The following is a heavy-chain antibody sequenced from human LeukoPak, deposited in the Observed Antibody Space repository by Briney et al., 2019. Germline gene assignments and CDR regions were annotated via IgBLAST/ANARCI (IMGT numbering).Heavy chain of an antibody. CDR2: INPNSGGT. J-gene: IGHJ4*02. V-gene: IGHV1-2*02. CDR1: GYTFTSYG. CDR3: ARDDAGELFDS. Sequence: GASVKVSCKASGYTFTSYGISWVRQAPGQGLEWMGWINPNSGGTNYAQKFQGRVTMTRDTSINTAYMELSSLRSDDTAVYYCARDDAGELFDSWGQGTLVTVSS. D-gene: IGHD1-26*01.